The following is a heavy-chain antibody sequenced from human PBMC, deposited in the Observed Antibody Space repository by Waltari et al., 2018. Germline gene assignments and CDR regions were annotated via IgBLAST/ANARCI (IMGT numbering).Heavy chain of an antibody. D-gene: IGHD2-2*02. J-gene: IGHJ4*02. V-gene: IGHV3-23*01. CDR1: GFTFSSSA. Sequence: EVQLLESGGGLVQPGGSLVLSCVASGFTFSSSAMTWSRQVPGKGLEWVSGICGRGGTTHYADSVKGRFTISRDNSKNTLYLQMNSLRAEDTAVYYCAKAPRYPNPYFDYWGQGTLVTVSS. CDR2: ICGRGGTT. CDR3: AKAPRYPNPYFDY.